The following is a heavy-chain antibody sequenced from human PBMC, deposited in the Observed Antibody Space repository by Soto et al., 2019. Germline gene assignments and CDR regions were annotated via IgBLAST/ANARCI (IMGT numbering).Heavy chain of an antibody. CDR2: IYWDDDK. J-gene: IGHJ3*02. D-gene: IGHD3-16*02. Sequence: QITLKESGPTLVQPTQTLTLTCTFSGFSLSSTRVGVGWIRQPPGKALEWLAVIYWDDDKRYSPSLRNRLTITKDTSKNQVVLIMTNMDPVDTATYYCAHLMITFGGVIEDDAFDTWGQGTMVTVSS. CDR1: GFSLSSTRVG. CDR3: AHLMITFGGVIEDDAFDT. V-gene: IGHV2-5*02.